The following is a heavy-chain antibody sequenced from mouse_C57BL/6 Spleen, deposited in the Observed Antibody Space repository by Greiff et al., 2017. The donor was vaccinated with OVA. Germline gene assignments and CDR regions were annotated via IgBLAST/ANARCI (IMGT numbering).Heavy chain of an antibody. CDR3: ATTYGSSYEVFYFDY. D-gene: IGHD1-1*01. V-gene: IGHV5-17*01. CDR2: ISSGSSTI. CDR1: GFTFSDYG. Sequence: DVKLVESGGGLVKPGGSLKLSCAASGFTFSDYGMHWVRQAPEKGLEWVAYISSGSSTIYYADTVKGRFTISRDNAKNTLFLQMTSLRSEDTAMYYCATTYGSSYEVFYFDYWGQGTTLTVSS. J-gene: IGHJ2*01.